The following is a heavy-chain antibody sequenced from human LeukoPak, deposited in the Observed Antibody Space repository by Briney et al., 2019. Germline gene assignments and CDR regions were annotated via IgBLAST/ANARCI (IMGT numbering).Heavy chain of an antibody. J-gene: IGHJ4*02. V-gene: IGHV3-23*01. D-gene: IGHD3-10*01. Sequence: GGTLRLSCAASGFTFSNYGVSWVRQAPGKGLEWVSAISGTGGGTYYADSVKGRFTISRDNSKNTLYLQMDSLRAEDTAVYYCAKDSDYYGSGSSVDYWGQGTLVTVSS. CDR1: GFTFSNYG. CDR2: ISGTGGGT. CDR3: AKDSDYYGSGSSVDY.